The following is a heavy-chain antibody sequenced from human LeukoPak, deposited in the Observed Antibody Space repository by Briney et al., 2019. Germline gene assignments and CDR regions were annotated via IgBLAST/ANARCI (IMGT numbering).Heavy chain of an antibody. J-gene: IGHJ4*02. D-gene: IGHD2/OR15-2a*01. V-gene: IGHV3-48*02. CDR2: ISSSGSTI. Sequence: PGGSLRLSCAASGFTFGSYIMNWVRQAPGKGLEWVSYISSSGSTIYYSDSVKGRFTISRDNAKNSLSLQMNSLRDEDTAVYYCARDINLSFWGQGTLVTVSS. CDR1: GFTFGSYI. CDR3: ARDINLSF.